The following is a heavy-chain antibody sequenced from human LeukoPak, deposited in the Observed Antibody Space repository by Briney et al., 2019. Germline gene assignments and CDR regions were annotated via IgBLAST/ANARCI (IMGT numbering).Heavy chain of an antibody. Sequence: SVKVSRKASGGTFSSYAISWVRQAPGQGLEWMGRIIPILGIANYAQKFQGRVTITADKSTSTAYMELSSLRSEDTAVYYCARVIGLGHWGQGTLVSVSS. CDR1: GGTFSSYA. CDR3: ARVIGLGH. CDR2: IIPILGIA. V-gene: IGHV1-69*04. D-gene: IGHD2-21*01. J-gene: IGHJ4*02.